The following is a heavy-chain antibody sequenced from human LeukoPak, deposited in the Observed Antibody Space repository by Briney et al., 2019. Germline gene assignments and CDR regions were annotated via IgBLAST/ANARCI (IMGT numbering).Heavy chain of an antibody. J-gene: IGHJ4*02. Sequence: GGSLRLSCTVSGFTVSSNSMSWVRQAPGKGLEWVSFIYSDNTHYSDSVKGRFTISRDNAKNSLYLQMNSLRAEDTAVYYCARDRGRTGTTFDYWGQGTLVTVSS. D-gene: IGHD1-7*01. CDR3: ARDRGRTGTTFDY. CDR2: IYSDNT. V-gene: IGHV3-53*01. CDR1: GFTVSSNS.